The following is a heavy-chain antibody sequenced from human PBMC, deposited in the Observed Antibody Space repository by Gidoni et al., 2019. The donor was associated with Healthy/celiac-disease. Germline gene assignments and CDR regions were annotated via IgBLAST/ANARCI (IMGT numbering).Heavy chain of an antibody. Sequence: EVQLVESGGGLVQPGRSLRLSCTASGFTFGDYAMSWFRQAPGKGLEWVGFIRSKAYGGTTEYAASVKGRFTISRDDSKSIAYLQMNSLKTEDTAVYYCTRFLYYYDSSGYRAQRTTDYWGQGTLVTVSS. V-gene: IGHV3-49*03. D-gene: IGHD3-22*01. J-gene: IGHJ4*02. CDR3: TRFLYYYDSSGYRAQRTTDY. CDR1: GFTFGDYA. CDR2: IRSKAYGGTT.